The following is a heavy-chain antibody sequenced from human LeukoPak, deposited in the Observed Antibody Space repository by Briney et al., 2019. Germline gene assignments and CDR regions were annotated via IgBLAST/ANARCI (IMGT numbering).Heavy chain of an antibody. CDR1: GGSISSYY. J-gene: IGHJ3*02. D-gene: IGHD3-22*01. CDR2: IYYSGST. V-gene: IGHV4-59*01. Sequence: PSETLSLTCTVSGGSISSYYWSWIRQPPGKGLEWMGYIYYSGSTNYNPSLKSRVTISVDTSKNQFSLKLSSVTAADTAVYYCARGLSPTYYYDSSGYPYNTDAFDIWGQGTMVTVSS. CDR3: ARGLSPTYYYDSSGYPYNTDAFDI.